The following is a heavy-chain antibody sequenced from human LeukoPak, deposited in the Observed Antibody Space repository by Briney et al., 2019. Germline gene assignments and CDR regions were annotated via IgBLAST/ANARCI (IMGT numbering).Heavy chain of an antibody. Sequence: PSETLSLTCAVSGGSISTNNWWSWVRQPPGKGLEWIEEINHSGSTNYNPSLKSRVTISVDTSKNQFSLKLSSVTAADTAVYYCARGDSSGWYFWLGYWGQGTLVTVSS. D-gene: IGHD6-19*01. CDR3: ARGDSSGWYFWLGY. V-gene: IGHV4-4*02. CDR1: GGSISTNNW. J-gene: IGHJ4*02. CDR2: INHSGST.